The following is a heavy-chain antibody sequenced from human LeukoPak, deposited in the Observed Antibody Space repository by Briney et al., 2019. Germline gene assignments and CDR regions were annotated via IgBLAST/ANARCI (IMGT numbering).Heavy chain of an antibody. CDR2: MNPNRGNT. CDR3: ARGLGGDIDY. V-gene: IGHV1-8*03. J-gene: IGHJ4*02. CDR1: GYTLPSYD. Sequence: ASVKVSRKASGYTLPSYDINWVRQATAQGLEWVGWMNPNRGNTGHAQKFQDRVTITRNTSISTAYMELSSLRSEDTCVYYCARGLGGDIDYWGQGTLVTVSS. D-gene: IGHD3-16*01.